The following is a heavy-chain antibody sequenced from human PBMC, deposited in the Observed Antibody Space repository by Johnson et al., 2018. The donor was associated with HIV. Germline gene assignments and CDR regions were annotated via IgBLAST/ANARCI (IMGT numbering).Heavy chain of an antibody. V-gene: IGHV3-7*03. J-gene: IGHJ3*01. Sequence: EVQLLESGGGVVQPGRSLRLSCAASGFTFSSYAMHWVRQAPGKGLEWVANIKQDGSEKYYVDSVKGRFTISRDNAKNSLYLQMNSLKTEDTAVYYCAKDPASIAARLYAFDVWGQGTVVTTSS. D-gene: IGHD6-6*01. CDR2: IKQDGSEK. CDR1: GFTFSSYA. CDR3: AKDPASIAARLYAFDV.